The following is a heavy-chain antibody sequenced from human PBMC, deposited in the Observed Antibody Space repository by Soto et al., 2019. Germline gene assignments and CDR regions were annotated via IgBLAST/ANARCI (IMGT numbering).Heavy chain of an antibody. J-gene: IGHJ6*02. CDR3: ARVAQHLSHYGMDV. CDR1: GGSISGYY. D-gene: IGHD3-3*02. V-gene: IGHV4-59*01. CDR2: IYYSGST. Sequence: SETLSLTCAVSGGSISGYYWSWIRQPPGKGLEWIGDIYYSGSTNYNPHLKSRVTISVDTSKNQFSLKLSSVTAADTAVYYCARVAQHLSHYGMDVWGQGTTVTVSS.